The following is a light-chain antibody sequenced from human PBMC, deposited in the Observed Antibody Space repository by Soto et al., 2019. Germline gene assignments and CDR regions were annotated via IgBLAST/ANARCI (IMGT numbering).Light chain of an antibody. CDR3: SSYTNSSPYVV. Sequence: QSVLTQPASVSGSPGQSITISCTGTSRDVGGYNYVSWYQQHPGKAPKLMIYEVSNRPSGVSNRFSGSKSGNTASLTISGLQAEDEADYYCSSYTNSSPYVVFGGGTKLTVL. V-gene: IGLV2-14*01. J-gene: IGLJ2*01. CDR1: SRDVGGYNY. CDR2: EVS.